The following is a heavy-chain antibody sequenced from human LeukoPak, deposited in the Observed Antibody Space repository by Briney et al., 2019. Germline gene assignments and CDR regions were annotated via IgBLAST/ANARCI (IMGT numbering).Heavy chain of an antibody. J-gene: IGHJ4*02. CDR3: ARAYRLEGNRVFDY. D-gene: IGHD1-1*01. CDR1: GDSVSSDSYY. V-gene: IGHV4-61*01. Sequence: SETLSLTCSVSGDSVSSDSYYWSWIRQPPGKGLEWIGYAYNSGSTNYNPSLKSRITISVETSKNQFSLQLSSLTPEDTAVYYCARAYRLEGNRVFDYWGQGTLVTVSS. CDR2: AYNSGST.